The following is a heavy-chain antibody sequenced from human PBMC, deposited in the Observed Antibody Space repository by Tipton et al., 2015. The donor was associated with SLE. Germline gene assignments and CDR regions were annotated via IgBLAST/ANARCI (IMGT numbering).Heavy chain of an antibody. J-gene: IGHJ4*02. V-gene: IGHV4-31*03. Sequence: TLSLTCTVSGGSISSGGYYWSWIRQHPGKGLEWIGYIYYSGSTYYNPSLKSRVTISVDTSKNQFSLSLSSMTAADTAVYYCARDGYSSGWEGDFDYWGQGALVTVSS. CDR2: IYYSGST. CDR1: GGSISSGGYY. D-gene: IGHD6-19*01. CDR3: ARDGYSSGWEGDFDY.